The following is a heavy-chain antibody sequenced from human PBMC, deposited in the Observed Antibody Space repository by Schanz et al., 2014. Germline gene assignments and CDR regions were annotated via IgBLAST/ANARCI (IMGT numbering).Heavy chain of an antibody. V-gene: IGHV1-3*04. D-gene: IGHD4-17*01. CDR1: EYSFTSYS. CDR2: INTGSGDT. CDR3: ARDRGHGDLPGDI. Sequence: QVHLVQSGAEVKRPGASVKVSCKASEYSFTSYSMHWVRQAPGQRLEWMGWINTGSGDTKYSQKLQGRVTMTTDTSTSTAYMELRSLRSDDTAVYYCARDRGHGDLPGDIWGQGTMVTVSS. J-gene: IGHJ3*02.